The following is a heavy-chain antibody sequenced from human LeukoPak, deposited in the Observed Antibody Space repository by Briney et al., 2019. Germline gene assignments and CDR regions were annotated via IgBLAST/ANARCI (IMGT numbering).Heavy chain of an antibody. D-gene: IGHD6-13*01. V-gene: IGHV6-1*01. J-gene: IGHJ4*02. CDR1: GDSVSSNSAA. CDR2: TYYRSKWYN. Sequence: SQTLSLTCAISGDSVSSNSAAWNWIRQSPSRGLEWLGRTYYRSKWYNDYAVSVKGRIAINPDTSKNQFSLQLNSVTPEDTAVYYCARAKGRSPLFDYWGQGTLVTVSS. CDR3: ARAKGRSPLFDY.